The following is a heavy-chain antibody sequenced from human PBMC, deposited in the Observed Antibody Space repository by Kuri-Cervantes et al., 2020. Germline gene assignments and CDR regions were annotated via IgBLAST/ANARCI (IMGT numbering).Heavy chain of an antibody. V-gene: IGHV1-69*13. CDR1: GGTFSSYA. Sequence: SVKVSCKASGGTFSSYAISWVRQAPGQGLEWMGGIIPIFGTANYAQKFQGRVTIAADESTSTAYMELSSLRSEDTAVYYCARVEMSDYGGVSFDYWGQGTLVTVSS. D-gene: IGHD4-23*01. CDR2: IIPIFGTA. CDR3: ARVEMSDYGGVSFDY. J-gene: IGHJ4*02.